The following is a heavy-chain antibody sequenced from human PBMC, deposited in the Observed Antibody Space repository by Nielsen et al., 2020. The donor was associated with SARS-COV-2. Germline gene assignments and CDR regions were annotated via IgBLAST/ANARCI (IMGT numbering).Heavy chain of an antibody. J-gene: IGHJ6*02. CDR3: ARVLAYCGGDCYSDYYYYYAMDV. D-gene: IGHD2-21*02. CDR2: INPSGGST. V-gene: IGHV1-46*01. Sequence: WVRQAPGQGLEWMGIINPSGGSTSYAQKFQGRVTMTRDTSISTAYMELSRLRSDDTAVYYCARVLAYCGGDCYSDYYYYYAMDVWGQGTTVTVSS.